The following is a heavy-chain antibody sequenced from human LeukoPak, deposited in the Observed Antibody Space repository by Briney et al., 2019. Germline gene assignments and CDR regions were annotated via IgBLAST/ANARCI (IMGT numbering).Heavy chain of an antibody. CDR3: AREYSGSNWWFDP. D-gene: IGHD1-26*01. V-gene: IGHV1-18*01. CDR1: GYTFTSYG. J-gene: IGHJ5*02. Sequence: ASVKVSCKASGYTFTSYGISWARQAPGQGLEWMGWMSAYNGNTNHAQKLQGRVTMTTDTSTSTAYMELRSLRSDDTAVYYCAREYSGSNWWFDPWGQGTLVTVSS. CDR2: MSAYNGNT.